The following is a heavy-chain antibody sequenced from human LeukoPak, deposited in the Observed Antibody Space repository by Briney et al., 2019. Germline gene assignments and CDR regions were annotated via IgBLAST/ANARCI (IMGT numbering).Heavy chain of an antibody. D-gene: IGHD4-17*01. CDR3: ARDDGDYAHPVDF. CDR1: GFTFSSYS. CDR2: ISSSRK. Sequence: PGGSLRLSCAAPGFTFSSYSMNWVRQAPGKGLEWVSYISSSRKYYAESVKGRFTISRDDAKNSLYLQMNSLRAEDTAMYYCARDDGDYAHPVDFWGQGTLVTVSS. J-gene: IGHJ4*02. V-gene: IGHV3-21*05.